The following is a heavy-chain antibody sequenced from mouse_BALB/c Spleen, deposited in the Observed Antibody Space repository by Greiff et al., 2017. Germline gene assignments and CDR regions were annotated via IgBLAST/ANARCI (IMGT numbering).Heavy chain of an antibody. CDR1: GYTFTSYW. Sequence: LQQPGSELVRPGASVKLSYKASGYTFTSYWMHWVKQRHGQGLEWIGNIYPGSGSTNYDEKFKSKGTLTVDTSSSTAYMHLSSLTSEDSAVYYCTRGRGPYAMDYWGQGTSVTVSS. CDR3: TRGRGPYAMDY. CDR2: IYPGSGST. V-gene: IGHV1S22*01. J-gene: IGHJ4*01.